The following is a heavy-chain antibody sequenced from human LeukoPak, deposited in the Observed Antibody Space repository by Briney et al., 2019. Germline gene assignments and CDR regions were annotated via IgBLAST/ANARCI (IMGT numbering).Heavy chain of an antibody. CDR2: IYSGGST. CDR1: GFTVSSNY. CDR3: ARAPYDSSEPFDF. Sequence: PGGSLRLSCAASGFTVSSNYMSWVRQAPGKGLEWVSVIYSGGSTYYADSVKGRFTISRDNSKNTLYLQMNSLRAEDTAVYYCARAPYDSSEPFDFWGQGTLVTVSS. J-gene: IGHJ4*02. D-gene: IGHD3-22*01. V-gene: IGHV3-53*01.